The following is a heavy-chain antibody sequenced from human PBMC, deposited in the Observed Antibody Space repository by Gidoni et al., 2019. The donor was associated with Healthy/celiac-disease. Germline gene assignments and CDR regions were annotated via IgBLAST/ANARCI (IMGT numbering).Heavy chain of an antibody. D-gene: IGHD6-6*01. Sequence: QVQLVESGGGVVQPGRSLRLSCAASGFNFSSYGMHWVRQAPGKGLEWVAVIWYDGSNKYYADSVKGRFTISRDNSKNTLYLQMNSLRAEDTAVYYCARERWPGGSSHFDYWGQGTLVTVSS. CDR3: ARERWPGGSSHFDY. CDR2: IWYDGSNK. V-gene: IGHV3-33*01. CDR1: GFNFSSYG. J-gene: IGHJ4*02.